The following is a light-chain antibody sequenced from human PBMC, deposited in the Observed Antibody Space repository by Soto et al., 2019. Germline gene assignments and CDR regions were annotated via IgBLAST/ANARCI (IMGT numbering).Light chain of an antibody. CDR1: SGSIATNY. V-gene: IGLV6-57*01. J-gene: IGLJ3*02. Sequence: NFMLTQPHSVSESPGKTVTISCTRSSGSIATNYVQWYQQRPGSSPTTVIYEDNQRPSGVPDRFSGSIDSSSNSASLTISGLQTEDEADYYCQSYDSSHWVCGGGTKLTVL. CDR3: QSYDSSHWV. CDR2: EDN.